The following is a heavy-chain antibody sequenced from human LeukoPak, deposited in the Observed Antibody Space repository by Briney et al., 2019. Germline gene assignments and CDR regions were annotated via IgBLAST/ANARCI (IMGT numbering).Heavy chain of an antibody. Sequence: GGSLRLSCAASGFTFSSYAMSWVRQAPGKGLEWVSATSGSGGSTYYADSVKGRFTISRDNSKNTLYLQMNSLRAEDTAVYYCARLMVYDGDYWGQGTLVTVSS. V-gene: IGHV3-23*01. D-gene: IGHD2-8*01. CDR1: GFTFSSYA. CDR3: ARLMVYDGDY. J-gene: IGHJ4*02. CDR2: TSGSGGST.